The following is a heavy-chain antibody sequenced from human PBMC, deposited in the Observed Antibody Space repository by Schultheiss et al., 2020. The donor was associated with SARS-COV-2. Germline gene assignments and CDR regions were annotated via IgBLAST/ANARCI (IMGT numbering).Heavy chain of an antibody. D-gene: IGHD3-10*01. Sequence: GESLKISCAASGFTFSSYGMHWVRQAPGKGLEWVAVIWYDGSNKYYADSVKGRFTISRDNSKNSLYLQMNSLRAEDTAVYYCAREPNRGLLWFGASDYWGQGTLVTVSS. CDR1: GFTFSSYG. J-gene: IGHJ4*02. CDR3: AREPNRGLLWFGASDY. CDR2: IWYDGSNK. V-gene: IGHV3-33*01.